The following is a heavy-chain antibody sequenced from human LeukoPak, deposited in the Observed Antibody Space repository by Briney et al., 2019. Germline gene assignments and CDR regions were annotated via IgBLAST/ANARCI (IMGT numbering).Heavy chain of an antibody. D-gene: IGHD3-16*01. Sequence: SQTLSLTFAISGDSVSSNSAAWNWPRQSPSRGLKCLGRTYYRSNWYHDYAGSVRSRITNNPDTSSNLFSPHLNSVTPEDTALYYCAREQGALISWGQGTLVTVSS. CDR2: TYYRSNWYH. CDR3: AREQGALIS. J-gene: IGHJ5*02. V-gene: IGHV6-1*01. CDR1: GDSVSSNSAA.